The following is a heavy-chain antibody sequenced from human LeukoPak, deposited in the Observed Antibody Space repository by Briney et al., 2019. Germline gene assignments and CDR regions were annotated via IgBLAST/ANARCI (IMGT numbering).Heavy chain of an antibody. CDR2: IYYSGST. CDR1: GGSISGHY. D-gene: IGHD4-23*01. CDR3: ARDTAVAL. J-gene: IGHJ4*02. Sequence: SETLSLTCSVSGGSISGHYWSWIRQPPGKGLEWIGNIYYSGSTNYNPSLKSRVTISVDTSKNQFSLKLSSVTAADTAMYYCARDTAVALWGQGTLVTVSS. V-gene: IGHV4-59*11.